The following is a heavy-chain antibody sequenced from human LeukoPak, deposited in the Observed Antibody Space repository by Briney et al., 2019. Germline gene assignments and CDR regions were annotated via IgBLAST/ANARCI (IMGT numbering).Heavy chain of an antibody. D-gene: IGHD3-22*01. CDR1: GFTVSSNY. V-gene: IGHV3-53*01. Sequence: QSGGSLRLSCAASGFTVSSNYMSWVRQAPGKGLEWVSVFYSGGSTDYADSVKGRFTISRDNSKNTLYLQMNSLRAEDTAVYYCARSLTYYYDSSGSINYYFGMDVWGQGTTVTVSS. J-gene: IGHJ6*02. CDR2: FYSGGST. CDR3: ARSLTYYYDSSGSINYYFGMDV.